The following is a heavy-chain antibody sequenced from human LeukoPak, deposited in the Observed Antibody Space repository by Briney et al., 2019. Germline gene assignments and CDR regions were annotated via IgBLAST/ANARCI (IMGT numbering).Heavy chain of an antibody. Sequence: SETLSLTCTVSGGSISSGSYYWSWIRQPAGKGLERIGRIYTSGSTNYNPSLKSRVTISVDTSKNQFSLKLSSVTAADTAVYYCARAGGYYNAFDIWGQGTMVTVSS. D-gene: IGHD2/OR15-2a*01. CDR2: IYTSGST. V-gene: IGHV4-61*02. J-gene: IGHJ3*02. CDR1: GGSISSGSYY. CDR3: ARAGGYYNAFDI.